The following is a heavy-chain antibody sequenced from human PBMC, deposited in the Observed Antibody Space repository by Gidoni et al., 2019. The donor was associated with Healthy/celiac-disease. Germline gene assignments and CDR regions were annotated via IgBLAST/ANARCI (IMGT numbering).Heavy chain of an antibody. D-gene: IGHD4-17*01. CDR3: AASAPAPTGAGY. V-gene: IGHV1-58*01. Sequence: QMQLVQSGPEVKKPGTSVKVSCKASGFTFTSSAVQWVRQARGQRLEWIGWIVVGSGNTNYAQKFQGRVTITRDMSTSTAYMELSSLRSEDTAVYYCAASAPAPTGAGYWGQGTLVTVSS. CDR2: IVVGSGNT. CDR1: GFTFTSSA. J-gene: IGHJ4*02.